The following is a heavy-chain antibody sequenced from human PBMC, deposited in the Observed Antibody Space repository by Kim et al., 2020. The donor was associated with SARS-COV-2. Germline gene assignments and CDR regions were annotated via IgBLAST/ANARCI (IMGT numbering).Heavy chain of an antibody. D-gene: IGHD5-12*01. CDR2: IIPIFGTA. CDR1: GGTFSSCA. CDR3: ASSVEEMERWLHFDY. V-gene: IGHV1-69*13. Sequence: SVKVSCKASGGTFSSCAISWVRQAPGQGLEWMGGIIPIFGTANYAQKFQGRVTITADESTSTAYMELSSLRSEDTAVYYCASSVEEMERWLHFDYWGQGTLVTVSS. J-gene: IGHJ4*02.